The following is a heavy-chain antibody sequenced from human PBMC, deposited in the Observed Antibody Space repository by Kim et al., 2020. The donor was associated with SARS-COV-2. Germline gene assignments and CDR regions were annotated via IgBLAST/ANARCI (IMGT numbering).Heavy chain of an antibody. Sequence: SETLSLTCTVSGGSISSGSYYWSWIRQPAGKGLEWIGRIYTSGSTNYNPSLKSRVTISVDTSKNQFSLKLSSVTAADTAVYYCAREYSSGWMEYYGMDVWGQGTTVTVSS. CDR2: IYTSGST. J-gene: IGHJ6*02. D-gene: IGHD6-19*01. V-gene: IGHV4-61*02. CDR1: GGSISSGSYY. CDR3: AREYSSGWMEYYGMDV.